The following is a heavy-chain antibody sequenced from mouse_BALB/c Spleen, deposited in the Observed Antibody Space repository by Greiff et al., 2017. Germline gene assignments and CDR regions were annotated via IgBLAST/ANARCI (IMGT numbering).Heavy chain of an antibody. V-gene: IGHV3-2*02. CDR3: ATSHYYGYGAY. CDR2: ISYSGST. D-gene: IGHD1-2*01. J-gene: IGHJ3*01. Sequence: EVKLQESGPGLVKPSQSLSLTCTVTGYSITSDYAWNWIRQFPGNKLEWMGYISYSGSTSYNPSLKSRISITRDTSKNQFFLQLNSVTTEDTATYYCATSHYYGYGAYWGQGTLVTVSA. CDR1: GYSITSDYA.